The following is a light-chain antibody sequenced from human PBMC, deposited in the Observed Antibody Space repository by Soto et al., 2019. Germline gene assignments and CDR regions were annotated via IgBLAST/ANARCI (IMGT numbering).Light chain of an antibody. V-gene: IGLV2-11*01. CDR2: DVN. CDR3: CSYAGRYTYV. Sequence: QSALTQPPSVSGSPGQSVTISCTGTSSDVGGYNYVSWYQQHPGKAPKVMIYDVNKGPSGVPDRFSGSKSGNTASLTISGLQAEDEADYYCCSYAGRYTYVFGSGTQLTVL. J-gene: IGLJ7*01. CDR1: SSDVGGYNY.